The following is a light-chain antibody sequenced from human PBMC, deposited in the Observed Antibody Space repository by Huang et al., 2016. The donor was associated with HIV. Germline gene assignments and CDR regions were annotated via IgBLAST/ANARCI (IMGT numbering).Light chain of an antibody. CDR1: QSVSSSY. Sequence: EIVLTQSPGTLSLSPGERATLSCRASQSVSSSYLAWYRQRPGQAPRLGIYGTSNRATGIPDRCSGSGSGTDFTLTISRLEPEDFAVYYCQQYGSSYTFGQGTKLEIK. CDR3: QQYGSSYT. J-gene: IGKJ2*01. CDR2: GTS. V-gene: IGKV3-20*01.